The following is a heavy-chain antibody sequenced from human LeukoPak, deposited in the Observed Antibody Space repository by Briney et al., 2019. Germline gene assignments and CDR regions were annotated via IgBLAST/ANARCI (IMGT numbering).Heavy chain of an antibody. J-gene: IGHJ5*02. V-gene: IGHV3-21*01. CDR1: GFTFSSYN. D-gene: IGHD2-2*01. CDR3: ARALTPAPASHNWFDP. Sequence: KPGGSLRLSCAASGFTFSSYNMNWVRQAPGKGLEWVSSISSSSSYIYYADSVKGRFTISRDNAKNSLYLQMNSLRADDTAVYYCARALTPAPASHNWFDPWGQGTLVTVSS. CDR2: ISSSSSYI.